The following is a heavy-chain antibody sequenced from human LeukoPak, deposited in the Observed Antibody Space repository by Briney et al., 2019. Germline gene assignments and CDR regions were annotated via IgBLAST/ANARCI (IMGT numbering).Heavy chain of an antibody. J-gene: IGHJ4*02. Sequence: GASVKVSCKASGGTFSSYAISWVRQAPGQGLEWMGGIIPIFGTANYAQKFQGRVTITRDTSASTAYMELSSLRSEDTAVYYCARGYSSSWRGRYFDYWGQGTLVTVSS. V-gene: IGHV1-69*05. CDR3: ARGYSSSWRGRYFDY. CDR2: IIPIFGTA. CDR1: GGTFSSYA. D-gene: IGHD6-13*01.